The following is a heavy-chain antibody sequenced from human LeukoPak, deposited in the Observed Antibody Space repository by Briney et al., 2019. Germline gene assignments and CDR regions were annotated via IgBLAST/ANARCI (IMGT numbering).Heavy chain of an antibody. Sequence: SETLSLTCAVYGGSFSGYYWSWIRQPPRKGLEWIGEINHSGSTNYNPSLKSRVTISVDTSKNQFSLKLSSVTAADTAVYYCARGNVLRFLEWLFRCGWFDPWGQGTLVTVSS. CDR3: ARGNVLRFLEWLFRCGWFDP. D-gene: IGHD3-3*01. CDR2: INHSGST. V-gene: IGHV4-34*01. CDR1: GGSFSGYY. J-gene: IGHJ5*02.